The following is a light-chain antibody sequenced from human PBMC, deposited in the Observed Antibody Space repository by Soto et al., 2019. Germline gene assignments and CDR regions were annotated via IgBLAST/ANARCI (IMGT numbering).Light chain of an antibody. CDR3: SSYTSSSTLLYV. CDR2: DVS. J-gene: IGLJ1*01. V-gene: IGLV2-14*01. Sequence: QSALTQPASVSVSPGQSITISCTGTSSDVGGYNYVSWYQQHPGKAPKLMIYDVSHRPSGVSNRFSGSKSGNTASLTISGLQAEDEADYYCSSYTSSSTLLYVFGTGTKLTVL. CDR1: SSDVGGYNY.